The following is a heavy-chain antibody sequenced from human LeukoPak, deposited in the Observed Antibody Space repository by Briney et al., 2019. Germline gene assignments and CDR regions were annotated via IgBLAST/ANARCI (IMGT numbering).Heavy chain of an antibody. D-gene: IGHD2-15*01. CDR3: AKSRRAYCSGGSCFGLWDY. CDR2: INSDESST. V-gene: IGHV3-74*01. Sequence: GGSLRLSCAASGFTFSTYWMHWVHQAPGKGLVWVSRINSDESSTTYADSVKGRFTISRDNAKNTLYLQMNSLRAEDTAAYYCAKSRRAYCSGGSCFGLWDYWGQGTLVTVSS. CDR1: GFTFSTYW. J-gene: IGHJ4*02.